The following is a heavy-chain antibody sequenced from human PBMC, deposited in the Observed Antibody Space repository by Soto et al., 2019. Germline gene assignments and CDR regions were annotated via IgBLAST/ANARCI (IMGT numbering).Heavy chain of an antibody. CDR1: GFTFSNAW. D-gene: IGHD6-6*01. Sequence: KTGGSLRLSCAASGFTFSNAWMGWVRQAPGKGLEWVGRIKSKTDGGTTDYAAPVKGRFTISRDDSKNTLYLQMNSLKTEDTAIYYCARIASPGKTFFDYWGQGTLVTVSS. CDR2: IKSKTDGGTT. CDR3: ARIASPGKTFFDY. V-gene: IGHV3-15*01. J-gene: IGHJ4*02.